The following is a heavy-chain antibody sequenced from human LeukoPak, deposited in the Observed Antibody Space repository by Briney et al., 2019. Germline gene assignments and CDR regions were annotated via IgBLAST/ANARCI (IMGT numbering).Heavy chain of an antibody. CDR3: ARDSSGYYYPSDY. V-gene: IGHV4-34*01. Sequence: SETLSLTCAVYGGSFSGYYWSWIRQPPGKGLEWIGEINHSGSTNYNPSLKSRVTMSVDTSKNQFSLKLSSVTAADTAVYYCARDSSGYYYPSDYWGQGTLVTVSS. D-gene: IGHD3-22*01. CDR1: GGSFSGYY. J-gene: IGHJ4*02. CDR2: INHSGST.